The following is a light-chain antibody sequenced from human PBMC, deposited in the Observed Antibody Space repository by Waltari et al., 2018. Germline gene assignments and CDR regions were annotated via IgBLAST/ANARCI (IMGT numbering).Light chain of an antibody. Sequence: SYELRQPPSVSVSPGQTATITCSGNALPKQYAYWYQQKPGQAPVLVIYKDTERPSGIPARVSGSKSGTTVTLTISGVQAEDEADYYCQSADSSGTYYVFGTGTKVTVL. CDR1: ALPKQY. V-gene: IGLV3-25*03. CDR2: KDT. CDR3: QSADSSGTYYV. J-gene: IGLJ1*01.